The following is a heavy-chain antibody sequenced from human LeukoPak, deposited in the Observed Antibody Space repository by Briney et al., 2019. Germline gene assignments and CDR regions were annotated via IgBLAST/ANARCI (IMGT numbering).Heavy chain of an antibody. J-gene: IGHJ4*02. CDR2: INPNSGGT. CDR1: GYTFTSYD. V-gene: IGHV1-2*02. CDR3: ARVTNDFWSGYYYFDY. D-gene: IGHD3-3*01. Sequence: GASVKVSCKASGYTFTSYDINWVRQATGQGLEWMGWINPNSGGTNYAQKFQGRVTMTRDTSISTAYMELSRLRSDDTAVYYCARVTNDFWSGYYYFDYWGQGTLVTVSS.